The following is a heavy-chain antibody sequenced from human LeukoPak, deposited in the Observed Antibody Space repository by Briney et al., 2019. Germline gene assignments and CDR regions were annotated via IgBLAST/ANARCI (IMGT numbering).Heavy chain of an antibody. V-gene: IGHV4-4*08. CDR3: ARDSPPAYCSGGSCYFDY. Sequence: SETLSLTCTVSGASISSYYWSWIRQPPGKGLEWIGRIYTSGSTDYNPSLKSRVTISKDTSKNEFSLKLSSVTAADTAVYYCARDSPPAYCSGGSCYFDYWGQGTLVTVSS. J-gene: IGHJ4*02. D-gene: IGHD2-15*01. CDR2: IYTSGST. CDR1: GASISSYY.